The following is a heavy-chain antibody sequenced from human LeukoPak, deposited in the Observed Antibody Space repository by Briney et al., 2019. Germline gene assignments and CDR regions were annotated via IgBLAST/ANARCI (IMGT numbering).Heavy chain of an antibody. CDR3: AKEYCSGGSCSYYYYDYYGMDV. D-gene: IGHD2-15*01. CDR1: GFTFSSYA. CDR2: ISGSGGST. J-gene: IGHJ6*02. V-gene: IGHV3-23*01. Sequence: GASLRLSCAASGFTFSSYAMSWVRQAPGKGLEWVSAISGSGGSTYYADSVKGRFTISRDNSKNTLYLQMNSLRAEDTAVYYCAKEYCSGGSCSYYYYDYYGMDVWGQGTTVTVSS.